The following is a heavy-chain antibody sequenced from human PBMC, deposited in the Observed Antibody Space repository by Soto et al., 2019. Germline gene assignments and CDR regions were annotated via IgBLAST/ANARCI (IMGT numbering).Heavy chain of an antibody. CDR1: GYSFTSYW. D-gene: IGHD3-3*01. J-gene: IGHJ6*02. CDR2: IYPGDSDT. Sequence: PGESLKISCKGSGYSFTSYWIGWVRQMPGKGLEWMGIIYPGDSDTRYSPSFQGQVTISADKSISTAYLQWSSLKASDTAMYYCARHNNPHPYDFWSGYSDYYYGMDVWGQGTTVTVSS. V-gene: IGHV5-51*01. CDR3: ARHNNPHPYDFWSGYSDYYYGMDV.